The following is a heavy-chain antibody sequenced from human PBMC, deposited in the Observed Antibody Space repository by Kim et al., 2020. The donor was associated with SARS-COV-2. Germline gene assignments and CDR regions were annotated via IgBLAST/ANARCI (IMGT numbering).Heavy chain of an antibody. CDR2: IIPIFGTA. J-gene: IGHJ3*02. Sequence: SVKVSCKASGGTFSSYAISWVRQAPGQGLEWMGGIIPIFGTANYAQKFQGRVTITADESTSTAYMELSSLRSEDTAVYYCARGGAPLAAAGTHRHDAFDIWGQGTMVTVSS. D-gene: IGHD6-13*01. CDR1: GGTFSSYA. CDR3: ARGGAPLAAAGTHRHDAFDI. V-gene: IGHV1-69*13.